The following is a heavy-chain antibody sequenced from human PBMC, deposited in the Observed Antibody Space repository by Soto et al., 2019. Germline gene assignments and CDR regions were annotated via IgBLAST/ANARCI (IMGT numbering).Heavy chain of an antibody. CDR3: ARRTTYYYDSSGYSIFDY. V-gene: IGHV4-39*01. D-gene: IGHD3-22*01. Sequence: PSETLSLTCTVSGDSISSYYWSWIRQPPGKGLEWIGSIYYSGSTYYNPSLKSRVTISVDTSKNQFSLKLSSVTAADTAVYYCARRTTYYYDSSGYSIFDYWGQGTLVTVSS. CDR2: IYYSGST. J-gene: IGHJ4*02. CDR1: GDSISSYY.